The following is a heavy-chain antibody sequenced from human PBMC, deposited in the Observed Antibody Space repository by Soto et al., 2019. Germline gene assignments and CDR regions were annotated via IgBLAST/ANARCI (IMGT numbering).Heavy chain of an antibody. V-gene: IGHV4-31*03. Sequence: PSETLSLTCTVSGGSISSGGYYWSWIRQHPGKGLEWIGYIYYSGSTYYNPSLKSRVTISVDTSKNQFSLKLSSVTAADTAVYYCARDGRAPETMGGMDVWGQGTTVTVSS. J-gene: IGHJ6*02. CDR2: IYYSGST. CDR3: ARDGRAPETMGGMDV. CDR1: GGSISSGGYY. D-gene: IGHD1-26*01.